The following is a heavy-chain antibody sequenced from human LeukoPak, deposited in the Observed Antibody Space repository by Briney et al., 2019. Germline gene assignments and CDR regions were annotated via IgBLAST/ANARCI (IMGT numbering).Heavy chain of an antibody. J-gene: IGHJ6*03. CDR3: ARVGGYCSSTSCYYYMDV. V-gene: IGHV1-69*06. D-gene: IGHD2-2*01. CDR2: IIPIFGTA. Sequence: SVKVSCKASGYTFTSYAMNWVRQAPGQGREWMGGIIPIFGTANYAQKFQGRVTITADKSTSTAYMELSSLRSEDTAVYYCARVGGYCSSTSCYYYMDVWGKGTTVTISS. CDR1: GYTFTSYA.